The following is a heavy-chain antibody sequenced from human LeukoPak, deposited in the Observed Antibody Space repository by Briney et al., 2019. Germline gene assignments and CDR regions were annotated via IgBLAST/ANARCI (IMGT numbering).Heavy chain of an antibody. CDR2: IKKDGSDK. D-gene: IGHD5-18*01. CDR3: ARDLSGVTGYTYGRGIDY. CDR1: GFTFSSYW. J-gene: IGHJ4*02. V-gene: IGHV3-7*01. Sequence: PGGSLRLSCAASGFTFSSYWMSWVRQAPGKGLEWVANIKKDGSDKYYVDSVKGRFTISRDNAKTSLYLQMNSLRAEDTAVYYCARDLSGVTGYTYGRGIDYWGQGILVTVSS.